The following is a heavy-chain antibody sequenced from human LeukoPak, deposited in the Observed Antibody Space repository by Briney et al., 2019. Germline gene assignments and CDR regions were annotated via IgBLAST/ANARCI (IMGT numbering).Heavy chain of an antibody. Sequence: GASVKVSCKASGYTFTGYYMHWVRQAPGQGLEWMGWINPNSGGTNYAQKFQGRVTMTRDTSISTAYMELSRLRSDDTAVYYCARAEGWLPPYNFDHWGQGTLVTVSS. CDR2: INPNSGGT. J-gene: IGHJ4*02. V-gene: IGHV1-2*02. CDR3: ARAEGWLPPYNFDH. D-gene: IGHD5-24*01. CDR1: GYTFTGYY.